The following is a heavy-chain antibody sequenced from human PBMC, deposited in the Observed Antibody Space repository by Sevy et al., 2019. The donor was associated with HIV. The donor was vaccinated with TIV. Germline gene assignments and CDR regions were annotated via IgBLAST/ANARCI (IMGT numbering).Heavy chain of an antibody. V-gene: IGHV4-59*01. D-gene: IGHD1-1*01. CDR3: ARDSTTRPRVLDY. CDR1: GGSISSYF. Sequence: SETRSLTCSVSGGSISSYFWTWVRQSPGKGLEWIGNIYFTGNTDYSPSLKSRVTLSLDTSKRQFSLTLKSVTAADTAIYFCARDSTTRPRVLDYWGQGTLVTVSS. J-gene: IGHJ4*02. CDR2: IYFTGNT.